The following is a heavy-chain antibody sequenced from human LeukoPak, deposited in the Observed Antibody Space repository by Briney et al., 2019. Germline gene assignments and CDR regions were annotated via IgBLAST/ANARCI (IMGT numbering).Heavy chain of an antibody. D-gene: IGHD3-22*01. Sequence: SETLSLTCTVSGDSISSSNCYWGWIRQPPGKGLEWIGSIYFSGGTYYNASLKSRVTISVDTSKNQFSLKLSSVTAADTAVYYCARVDSSGYYSTQSWGQGTLVTVSS. CDR2: IYFSGGT. V-gene: IGHV4-39*07. CDR1: GDSISSSNCY. J-gene: IGHJ4*02. CDR3: ARVDSSGYYSTQS.